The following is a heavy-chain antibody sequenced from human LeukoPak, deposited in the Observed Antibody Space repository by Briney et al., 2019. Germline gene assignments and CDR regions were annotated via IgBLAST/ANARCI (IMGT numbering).Heavy chain of an antibody. CDR1: GFTLSSYA. CDR3: AKAPRYYYMDV. J-gene: IGHJ6*03. V-gene: IGHV3-23*01. CDR2: ISVSGNT. Sequence: GGSLRLSCAASGFTLSSYAMSWVRQAPGKGLEWVSAISVSGNTYHADSVKGRFTISRDSSKNTLYLQMNRLRAEDAAVYYCAKAPRYYYMDVWGKGTTVTVSS.